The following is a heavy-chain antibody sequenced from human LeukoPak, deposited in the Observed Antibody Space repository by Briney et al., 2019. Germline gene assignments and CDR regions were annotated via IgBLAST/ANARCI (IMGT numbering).Heavy chain of an antibody. CDR2: IDPNSGGT. V-gene: IGHV1-2*02. J-gene: IGHJ4*02. CDR3: ARDRGPYTGDY. D-gene: IGHD3-10*01. CDR1: GYTFTGSY. Sequence: ASVKVSCKASGYTFTGSYIHWVRQAPGQGLEWMGWIDPNSGGTKSAQKFQGRVTMTRDTSINTAYMELSSLRSDDTAVYYCARDRGPYTGDYWGQGTLVTVSS.